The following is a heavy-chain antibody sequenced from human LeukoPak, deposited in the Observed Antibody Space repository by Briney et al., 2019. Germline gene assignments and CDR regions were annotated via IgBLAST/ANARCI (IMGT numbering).Heavy chain of an antibody. D-gene: IGHD3-9*01. CDR1: GGSISSGGYS. CDR2: IYHSGST. J-gene: IGHJ4*02. CDR3: ARGDSNRLGRGFDY. V-gene: IGHV4-30-2*01. Sequence: PSETLSLTCAVSGGSISSGGYSWSWIRQPPGKGLEWIGYIYHSGSTYYNPSLKSRVIISVDRSKNQFSLKLSSVTAADTAVYYCARGDSNRLGRGFDYWGQGTLVTVSS.